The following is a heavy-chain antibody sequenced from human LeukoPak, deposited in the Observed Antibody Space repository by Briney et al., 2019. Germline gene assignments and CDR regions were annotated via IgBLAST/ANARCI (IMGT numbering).Heavy chain of an antibody. CDR2: IRYDGSNK. J-gene: IGHJ4*02. V-gene: IGHV3-30*02. Sequence: GGSLRLSCAASGFTFSTYAMNWVRQAPGKGLEWVAFIRYDGSNKYYADSVKGRFTISRDNSKNTLYLQMNSLRAEDTALYYCAKDYDDKFDYWGQGTLVTVSS. CDR3: AKDYDDKFDY. CDR1: GFTFSTYA. D-gene: IGHD3-9*01.